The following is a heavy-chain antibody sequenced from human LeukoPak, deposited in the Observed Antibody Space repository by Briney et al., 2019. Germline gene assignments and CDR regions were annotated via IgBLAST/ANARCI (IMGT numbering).Heavy chain of an antibody. Sequence: GGSRRRDCPAYGFTFSTYTMTWVRQARGQGRGWVSSINSSSGYIYYADSVKGRFTISRDNAKNSLYLQMNSLRAEDTAVYYCARDLDSSTWYRGFDYWGQGTLVTVSS. CDR1: GFTFSTYT. D-gene: IGHD6-13*01. CDR3: ARDLDSSTWYRGFDY. CDR2: INSSSGYI. V-gene: IGHV3-21*01. J-gene: IGHJ4*02.